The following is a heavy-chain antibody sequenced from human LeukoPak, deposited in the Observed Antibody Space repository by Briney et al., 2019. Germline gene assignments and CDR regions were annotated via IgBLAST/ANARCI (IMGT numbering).Heavy chain of an antibody. D-gene: IGHD6-19*01. Sequence: SVKVSCKASGGTFSSYAISWVRQAPGQGLEWMGRIIPIFGTASYAQKFQGRVTITTDESTSTAYMELSSLRSEDTAVYYCAAVVIAVAGYFDYGGQGTLVTVSS. V-gene: IGHV1-69*05. CDR2: IIPIFGTA. J-gene: IGHJ4*02. CDR3: AAVVIAVAGYFDY. CDR1: GGTFSSYA.